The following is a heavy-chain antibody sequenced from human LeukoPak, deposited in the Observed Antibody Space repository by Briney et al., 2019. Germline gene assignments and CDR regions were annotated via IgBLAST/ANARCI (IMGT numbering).Heavy chain of an antibody. V-gene: IGHV4-4*02. D-gene: IGHD3-3*01. Sequence: SGTLSLTCAVSGVSISSSNWWSWVRQPPGKGLEWIGEIYHSGSTNYNPSLKSRVTISVDKSKNQFSLKLSSVTAADTAVYYCARADYDFWSGYFNWFDPWGQGTLVTVSS. J-gene: IGHJ5*02. CDR2: IYHSGST. CDR1: GVSISSSNW. CDR3: ARADYDFWSGYFNWFDP.